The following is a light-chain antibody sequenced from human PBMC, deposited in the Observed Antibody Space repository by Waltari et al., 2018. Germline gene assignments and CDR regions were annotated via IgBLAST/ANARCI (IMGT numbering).Light chain of an antibody. V-gene: IGKV1-39*01. CDR3: QQYDNLPLT. CDR1: QSISSY. CDR2: AAS. J-gene: IGKJ4*01. Sequence: DIQMTQSPSSLSASVGDRVTITCRASQSISSYLNWYQQKPGKAPKLLIYAASSLQSGVPSRFSGSGSGTDFTLTISSLQPEEFATYYCQQYDNLPLTFGGGTKVEIK.